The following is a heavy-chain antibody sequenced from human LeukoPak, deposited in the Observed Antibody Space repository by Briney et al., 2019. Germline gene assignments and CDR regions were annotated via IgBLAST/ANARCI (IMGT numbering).Heavy chain of an antibody. J-gene: IGHJ4*02. CDR3: AKDIREGGYSGYDGYFDY. CDR1: GFTFDDYA. D-gene: IGHD5-12*01. CDR2: ISWDGGST. Sequence: GGSLRLSCAASGFTFDDYAMHWVRQAPGKGLEWVSLISWDGGSTYYADSVKGRFTISRDNSKNSLYLQMNSLRAEDTALYYCAKDIREGGYSGYDGYFDYWGQGTLVTVSS. V-gene: IGHV3-43D*03.